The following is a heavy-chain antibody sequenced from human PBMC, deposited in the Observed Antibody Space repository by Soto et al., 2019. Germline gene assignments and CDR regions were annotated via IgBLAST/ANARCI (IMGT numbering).Heavy chain of an antibody. CDR1: GGSISSGGYY. V-gene: IGHV4-31*03. Sequence: QVQLQESGPGLVKPSQTLSLTCTVSGGSISSGGYYWSWIRQHPGKGLEWIGYIYYSGSTYYNPSLKSRVTISVDTSKNQFSLKLSSVTAADTAEYYCAGYCSSTSCYPGTDYWGQGTLVTVSS. CDR3: AGYCSSTSCYPGTDY. J-gene: IGHJ4*02. D-gene: IGHD2-2*01. CDR2: IYYSGST.